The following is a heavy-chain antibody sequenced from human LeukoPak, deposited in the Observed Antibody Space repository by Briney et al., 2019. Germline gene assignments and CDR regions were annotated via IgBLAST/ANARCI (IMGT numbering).Heavy chain of an antibody. V-gene: IGHV3-53*05. Sequence: GGSLRLSCVASGFTVSSNYMSWVRQAPGKGLEWVSVIYSGDITYYADSVKGRFTISRDNSKNTLYLQMNSLRAEDTAVYYCARDLGGYTLDYYFDYWGQGTLVTVSS. D-gene: IGHD5-12*01. CDR3: ARDLGGYTLDYYFDY. CDR1: GFTVSSNY. CDR2: IYSGDIT. J-gene: IGHJ4*02.